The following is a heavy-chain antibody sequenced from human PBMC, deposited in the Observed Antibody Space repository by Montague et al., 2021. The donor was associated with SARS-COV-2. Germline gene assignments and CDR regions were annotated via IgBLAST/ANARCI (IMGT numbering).Heavy chain of an antibody. CDR3: ARDGGLYSSSWYLGYFDY. D-gene: IGHD6-13*01. V-gene: IGHV6-1*01. CDR1: GDSVSSKRAA. Sequence: CAISGDSVSSKRAAWAWLRQSRSNGIEGMRRTYYRSKWYNDYAVSVKSRITINPDTSKNQFSLQLNSVTPEDTAVYYCARDGGLYSSSWYLGYFDYWGQGTLATVSS. CDR2: TYYRSKWYN. J-gene: IGHJ4*02.